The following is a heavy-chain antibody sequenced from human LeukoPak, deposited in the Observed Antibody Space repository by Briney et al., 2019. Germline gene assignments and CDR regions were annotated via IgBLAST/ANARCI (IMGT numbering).Heavy chain of an antibody. Sequence: PSETLSLTCTVSGGSISSSSYYWGWIRQPPGKGLEWIGSIYYSGSTYYNPSPKSRVTISVDTSKDQFSLKLSSVTAADTAVYYCARQDDDSSGYYYRNEYFQHWGQGTLVTVSS. CDR3: ARQDDDSSGYYYRNEYFQH. D-gene: IGHD3-22*01. V-gene: IGHV4-39*01. J-gene: IGHJ1*01. CDR2: IYYSGST. CDR1: GGSISSSSYY.